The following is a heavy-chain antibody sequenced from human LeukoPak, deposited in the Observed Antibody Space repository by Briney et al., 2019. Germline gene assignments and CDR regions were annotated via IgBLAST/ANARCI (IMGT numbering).Heavy chain of an antibody. D-gene: IGHD3-3*01. CDR2: IYTSGST. CDR3: ARGTYNSWSGYYTYYFDY. J-gene: IGHJ4*02. Sequence: PSETLSLTCTVSGGSISSYYWSWLRQPAGKGLEWIGRIYTSGSTNYNPSLKSRVTMSVDTSKNQFSLKLSSVTAADTAVYYCARGTYNSWSGYYTYYFDYWGQGTLVTVSS. CDR1: GGSISSYY. V-gene: IGHV4-4*07.